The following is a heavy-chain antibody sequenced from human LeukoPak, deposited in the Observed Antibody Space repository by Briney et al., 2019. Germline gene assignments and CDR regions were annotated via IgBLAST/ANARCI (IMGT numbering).Heavy chain of an antibody. CDR1: GYTFTGYY. J-gene: IGHJ4*02. CDR3: ARMSGIAAAVGY. Sequence: ASLKVSCKASGYTFTGYYMHWVRQAPGQGLEWMGWINPNSGGTNYAQKFQGRVTMTRDTSISTAYMELSRLRSDDTAVYYCARMSGIAAAVGYWGQGTLVTVSS. V-gene: IGHV1-2*02. CDR2: INPNSGGT. D-gene: IGHD6-13*01.